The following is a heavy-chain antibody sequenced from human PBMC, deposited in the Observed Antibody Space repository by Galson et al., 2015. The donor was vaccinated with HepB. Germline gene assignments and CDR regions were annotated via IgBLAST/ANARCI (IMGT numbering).Heavy chain of an antibody. Sequence: SLRLSCAASGFTFSSYDMHWVRQAPGKGLEWVAFIRYDGSNKYYADSVKGRFPISRDNSKNTLYLQMNSLRAEDTAVYYCAKDGGWTRRPNLEKGIYWGQGTLVTVSS. J-gene: IGHJ4*02. CDR2: IRYDGSNK. D-gene: IGHD2-15*01. CDR1: GFTFSSYD. V-gene: IGHV3-30*02. CDR3: AKDGGWTRRPNLEKGIY.